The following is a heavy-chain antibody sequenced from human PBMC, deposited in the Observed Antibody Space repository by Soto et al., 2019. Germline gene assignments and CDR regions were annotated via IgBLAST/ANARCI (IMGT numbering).Heavy chain of an antibody. CDR3: ARGYFFDSSRYYADY. Sequence: EVQLVESGGGLVQPGGSLRLSCAASGFTFSSFWVYWVRQAPGRGLEWVATIKQDGSEKYHVDSVKGRFTISRDNAKNSLYLQMSSLGADDTAVYYCARGYFFDSSRYYADYWGQGTLVTVSS. J-gene: IGHJ4*02. D-gene: IGHD3-22*01. V-gene: IGHV3-7*05. CDR1: GFTFSSFW. CDR2: IKQDGSEK.